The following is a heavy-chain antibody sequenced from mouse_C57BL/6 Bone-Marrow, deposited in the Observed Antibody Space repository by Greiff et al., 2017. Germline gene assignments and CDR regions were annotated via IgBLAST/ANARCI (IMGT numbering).Heavy chain of an antibody. D-gene: IGHD1-1*01. CDR2: ISNGGGST. CDR1: GFTFSDYY. J-gene: IGHJ1*03. CDR3: ARPLYYYGSRGGYFDV. Sequence: EVQGVESGGGLVQPGGSLKLSCAASGFTFSDYYMYWVRQTPEKRLEWVAYISNGGGSTYYPDTVKGRFTISRDNAKNTLYLQMSRLKSEDTAMYYCARPLYYYGSRGGYFDVWGTGTTVTVSS. V-gene: IGHV5-12*01.